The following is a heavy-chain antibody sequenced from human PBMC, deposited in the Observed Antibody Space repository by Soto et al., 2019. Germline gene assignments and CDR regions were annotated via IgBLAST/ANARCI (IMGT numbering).Heavy chain of an antibody. CDR1: GGTFSSYS. J-gene: IGHJ4*02. CDR2: IIPIFGTA. V-gene: IGHV1-69*01. CDR3: ARDGGRHSGGIDY. D-gene: IGHD1-26*01. Sequence: QVQLVQSGAEVKKPGSSVKVSCKASGGTFSSYSINWVRQAPGQGLEWMGEIIPIFGTANYAQKFTGRLTTTADESTSTAYMELSSLRSEDTAVYYCARDGGRHSGGIDYWGQGTLVTVSS.